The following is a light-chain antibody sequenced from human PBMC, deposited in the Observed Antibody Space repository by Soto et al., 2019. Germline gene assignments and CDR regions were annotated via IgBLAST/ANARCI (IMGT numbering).Light chain of an antibody. CDR3: QQYGSSPLT. V-gene: IGKV3-20*01. J-gene: IGKJ4*01. Sequence: EGVLTQSPVTLSLSPGERATRSCRASQSVSSSYLAWYQQKPGQAPRLLIYGASSRATGIPDRFSGSGSGTDFTLTISRLEPEDFAVYYCQQYGSSPLTFGGGTKVDIK. CDR2: GAS. CDR1: QSVSSSY.